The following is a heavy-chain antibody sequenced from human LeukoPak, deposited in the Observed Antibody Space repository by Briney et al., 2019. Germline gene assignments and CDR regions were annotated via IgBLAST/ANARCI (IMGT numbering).Heavy chain of an antibody. J-gene: IGHJ4*02. D-gene: IGHD3-3*01. Sequence: GGSLRLSCAASGFSFNSYEMNWVRQAPGKGLEWVSYISSGGGNVYYADSVKARFTISRDNAKNSLYLQMNSLRADDTAVYYCATSDDLWSGMDNWGQGTLVTVSS. CDR2: ISSGGGNV. CDR1: GFSFNSYE. V-gene: IGHV3-48*03. CDR3: ATSDDLWSGMDN.